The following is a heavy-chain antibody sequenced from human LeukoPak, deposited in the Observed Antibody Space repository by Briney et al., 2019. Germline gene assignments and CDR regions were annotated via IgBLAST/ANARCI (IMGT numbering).Heavy chain of an antibody. CDR1: GFTFSSYA. Sequence: GGSLRLSCAASGFTFSSYAMSWVRQAPGKGLEWVSAISGSGGSTYYADSVMGRFTISRDNSKNAPYLQMNSLRAEDTAVYYCAKVPTYYYDSSGYPYQILWFEYWGQGTLVTVSS. V-gene: IGHV3-23*01. D-gene: IGHD3-22*01. CDR2: ISGSGGST. CDR3: AKVPTYYYDSSGYPYQILWFEY. J-gene: IGHJ4*02.